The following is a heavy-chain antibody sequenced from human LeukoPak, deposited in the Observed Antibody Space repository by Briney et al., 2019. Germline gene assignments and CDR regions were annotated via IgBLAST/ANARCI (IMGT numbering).Heavy chain of an antibody. CDR3: ARSDYGGNSDDAFDI. J-gene: IGHJ3*02. V-gene: IGHV3-21*01. CDR1: GFTFSSYN. D-gene: IGHD4-23*01. CDR2: IGSSDIYI. Sequence: GGSLRLSRAASGFTFSSYNMNWVRQAPGKGLEWVSSIGSSDIYIYYADSVKGRFTISRDNAKNSLYLQMDSLRAEDTAVYYCARSDYGGNSDDAFDIWGQGTMVTVSS.